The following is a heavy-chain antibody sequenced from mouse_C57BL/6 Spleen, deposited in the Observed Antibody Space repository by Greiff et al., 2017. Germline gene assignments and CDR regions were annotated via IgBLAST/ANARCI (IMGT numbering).Heavy chain of an antibody. CDR3: TRDRWYSNYGNYYARDY. J-gene: IGHJ4*01. CDR2: ISSGGDYI. Sequence: EVKLVESGEGLVKPGGSLKLSCAASGFTFSSYAMSWVRQTPEKRLEWVAYISSGGDYIYYADTVKGRFTISRDNARTTLYLQMSRLKSEDTAMYYCTRDRWYSNYGNYYARDYGGQGTSVTVSS. V-gene: IGHV5-9-1*02. D-gene: IGHD2-5*01. CDR1: GFTFSSYA.